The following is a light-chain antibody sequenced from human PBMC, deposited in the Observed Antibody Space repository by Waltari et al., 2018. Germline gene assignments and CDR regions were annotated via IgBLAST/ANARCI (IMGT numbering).Light chain of an antibody. CDR3: CSYAGANLVI. CDR2: EVS. V-gene: IGLV2-23*02. J-gene: IGLJ2*01. CDR1: SCDVGGYRL. Sequence: QSALTQPASVSGSPGQSITISCTGTSCDVGGYRLVSSYHHPPGQAPQLIIYEVSERPSGVSDRFSGSKSGNTASRTISGLQTEDEADFYCCSYAGANLVIFGGGTKVTVL.